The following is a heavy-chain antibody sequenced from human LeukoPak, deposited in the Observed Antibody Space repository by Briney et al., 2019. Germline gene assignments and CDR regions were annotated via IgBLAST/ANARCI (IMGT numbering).Heavy chain of an antibody. CDR1: GYTFTGHY. D-gene: IGHD4-23*01. CDR3: ARPATVVTPRAFDI. J-gene: IGHJ3*02. CDR2: INPNSGGT. Sequence: ASVKVSCKASGYTFTGHYMHWVRQAPGQGLEWMGWINPNSGGTKYAQKFQGRVTLTRDTSISTAYMELSRLRCDDTAVYYCARPATVVTPRAFDIWGQGTMVTVSS. V-gene: IGHV1-2*02.